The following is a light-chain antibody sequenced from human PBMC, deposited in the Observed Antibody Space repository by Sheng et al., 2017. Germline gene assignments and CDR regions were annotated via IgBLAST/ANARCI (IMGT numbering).Light chain of an antibody. CDR1: QSINSF. CDR3: QQSFSDPYT. Sequence: DIQMTQSPSSLPASVEDRVTITCRASQSINSFVNWYQQKPGKAPKLLIYTASTLQGGVPSRFSGSGSGTEFTLTISSLQPEDFATYFCQQSFSDPYTFGQGTKVEI. CDR2: TAS. J-gene: IGKJ2*01. V-gene: IGKV1-39*01.